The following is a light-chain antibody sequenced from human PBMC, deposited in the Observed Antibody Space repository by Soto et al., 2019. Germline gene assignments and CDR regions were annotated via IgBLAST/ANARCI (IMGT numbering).Light chain of an antibody. CDR2: LNRDGSH. CDR3: QTWGTGTVI. J-gene: IGLJ2*01. CDR1: SGHSNYA. Sequence: QPVLTQSPSASASLGASVKLTCTLSSGHSNYAIAWHQQQPEKGPRYLMKLNRDGSHSKGDGIPNRFSGSSSWAERYLTISSLQSEDEADYYCQTWGTGTVIFGGGTKLTVL. V-gene: IGLV4-69*01.